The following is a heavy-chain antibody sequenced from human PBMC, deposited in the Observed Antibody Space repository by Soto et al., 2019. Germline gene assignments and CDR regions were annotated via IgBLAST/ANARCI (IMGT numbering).Heavy chain of an antibody. J-gene: IGHJ6*02. D-gene: IGHD2-15*01. Sequence: DVQLVESGGSLVQPGGSLRLSCGASGFTFSSFWMSWVRQAPGKGLEWVANIKQDGSEKYYVDSVKGRFTISRDNAKKSVYLQMNSLRGEDTAVYYCAVAYGMDVWGQGTTVTVSS. CDR3: AVAYGMDV. CDR2: IKQDGSEK. CDR1: GFTFSSFW. V-gene: IGHV3-7*01.